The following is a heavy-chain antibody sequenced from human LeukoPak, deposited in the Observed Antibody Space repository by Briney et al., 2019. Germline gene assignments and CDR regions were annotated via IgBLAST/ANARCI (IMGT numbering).Heavy chain of an antibody. CDR1: GFTFSSYD. V-gene: IGHV3-13*01. D-gene: IGHD3-10*01. CDR2: IGTAGDT. CDR3: ARVRRYGSGSYYNDAFDI. J-gene: IGHJ3*02. Sequence: GGSLRLSCAASGFTFSSYDMHWVRQATGKGLEWVSAIGTAGDTYYPGSVKGRFTISRENAKNSLYLQMNSLRAGDTAVYYCARVRRYGSGSYYNDAFDIWGQGTMVTVSS.